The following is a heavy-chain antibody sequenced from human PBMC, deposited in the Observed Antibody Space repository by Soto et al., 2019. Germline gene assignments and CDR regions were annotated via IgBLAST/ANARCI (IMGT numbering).Heavy chain of an antibody. CDR3: ARDGKGAAYTFGTYYFDS. V-gene: IGHV3-48*02. J-gene: IGHJ4*02. CDR2: ITSTSSAI. CDR1: GFTFSSYS. D-gene: IGHD6-13*01. Sequence: GGSLRLSCAASGFTFSSYSMNWVRQAPGKGLEWVSYITSTSSAINYADSVRGRFTISRDNGMQSLFLHMNSLRDEDTAVYYCARDGKGAAYTFGTYYFDSWGQGALVTVSS.